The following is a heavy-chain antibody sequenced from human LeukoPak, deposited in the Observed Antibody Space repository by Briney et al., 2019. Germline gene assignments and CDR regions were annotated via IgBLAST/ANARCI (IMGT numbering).Heavy chain of an antibody. CDR1: GGSISSYY. D-gene: IGHD3-22*01. CDR2: IYYSGST. J-gene: IGHJ6*03. Sequence: SETLSLTCTVSGGSISSYYWSWIRQPPGKGLEWIGYIYYSGSTNYNPSPKSRVTISVDTSKNQFSLKLSSVTAADTAVYYCARDRYDSSGFGYYYYMDVWGKGTTVTVSS. V-gene: IGHV4-59*01. CDR3: ARDRYDSSGFGYYYYMDV.